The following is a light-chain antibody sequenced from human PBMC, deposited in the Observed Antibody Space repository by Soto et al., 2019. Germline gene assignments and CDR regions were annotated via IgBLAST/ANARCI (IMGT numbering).Light chain of an antibody. Sequence: TPSPNMLSLTPQAPAILSCRARQSMTGNLAWYPQNPGKAPRPLSYDISSRATGVPARFSGSGSRTDFTLTISSLEPEDFAVYYCQQRNSWPTTFTFGQGTRLEIK. CDR1: QSMTGN. V-gene: IGKV3-11*01. CDR2: DIS. J-gene: IGKJ5*01. CDR3: QQRNSWPTTFT.